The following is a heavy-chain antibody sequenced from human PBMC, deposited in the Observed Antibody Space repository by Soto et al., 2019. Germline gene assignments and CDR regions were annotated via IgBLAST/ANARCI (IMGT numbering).Heavy chain of an antibody. D-gene: IGHD7-27*01. CDR2: IIPIFGTA. CDR1: GGTFSSYA. CDR3: ARDTGDGTFDF. Sequence: VASVKVSCKXSGGTFSSYAISWVRQAPGQGLEWMGGIIPIFGTANYAQKFQGRVTITADESASTAYMELTSLRSEDTAVYYCARDTGDGTFDFWGQGTLVTVSS. J-gene: IGHJ4*02. V-gene: IGHV1-69*13.